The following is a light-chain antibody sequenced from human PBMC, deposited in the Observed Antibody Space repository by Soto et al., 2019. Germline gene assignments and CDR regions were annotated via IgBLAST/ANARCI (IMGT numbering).Light chain of an antibody. J-gene: IGKJ4*01. CDR3: QQAATFPLI. CDR2: AAS. V-gene: IGKV1-12*01. CDR1: QGITSW. Sequence: QMTQSPSSVSAFVGDSVTITCRASQGITSWLAWYQQNPGKAPELLIYAASSLQSGVPSRFSGSGSGTDFTLTISSLQPEDSETYYCQQAATFPLIFGGGTKVEIK.